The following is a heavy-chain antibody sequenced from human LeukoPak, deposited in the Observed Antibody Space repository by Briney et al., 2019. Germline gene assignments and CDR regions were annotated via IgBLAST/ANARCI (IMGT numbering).Heavy chain of an antibody. Sequence: GGSLRLSCVASEFTFSDYYMSWIRQAPGKGLEWVSYISSSVSTIYYADSVKGRFTISRDNAKNSLYLQMNSLRAEDTAVYYCARDLREAVAGTYYYYYYMDVWGKGTTVTVSS. V-gene: IGHV3-11*04. CDR3: ARDLREAVAGTYYYYYYMDV. J-gene: IGHJ6*03. CDR1: EFTFSDYY. D-gene: IGHD6-19*01. CDR2: ISSSVSTI.